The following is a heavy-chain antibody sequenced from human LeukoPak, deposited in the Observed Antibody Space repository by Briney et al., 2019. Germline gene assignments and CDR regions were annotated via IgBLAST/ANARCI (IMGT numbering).Heavy chain of an antibody. J-gene: IGHJ4*02. D-gene: IGHD6-13*01. CDR1: GVTFNKYS. V-gene: IGHV3-33*08. Sequence: GKSLRLSCAASGVTFNKYSIHWVRQAPGKGLEWVALIWHDGSKKYYADSVTGRFTISRDNSNTMSHLQMDSLRPEDTAVYYCVRDNGXXXSXXXYTPPFWGQGTMVX. CDR3: VRDNGXXXSXXXYTPPF. CDR2: IWHDGSKK.